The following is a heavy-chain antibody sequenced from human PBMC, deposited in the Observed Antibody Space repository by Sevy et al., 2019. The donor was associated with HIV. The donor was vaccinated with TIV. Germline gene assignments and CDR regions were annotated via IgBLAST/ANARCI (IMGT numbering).Heavy chain of an antibody. V-gene: IGHV3-33*01. D-gene: IGHD3-3*01. CDR2: IWSDGAYQ. Sequence: GGSLRLSCAATGFTFSNYAMHWVRQAPGKGLEWVAIIWSDGAYQYHGDSVKGRFTISRDNSNNTLYLQMNNVRVEDTAVYYCARGRYYDDNAAYYALDSWGQGTLVTVSS. J-gene: IGHJ4*02. CDR3: ARGRYYDDNAAYYALDS. CDR1: GFTFSNYA.